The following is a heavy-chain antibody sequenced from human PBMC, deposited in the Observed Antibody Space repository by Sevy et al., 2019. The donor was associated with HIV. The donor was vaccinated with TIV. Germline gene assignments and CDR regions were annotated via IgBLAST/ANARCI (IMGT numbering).Heavy chain of an antibody. CDR1: GFTFSSDG. V-gene: IGHV3-30*18. CDR2: ISYDGSNK. CDR3: AKAGYSSGGSCYFFDY. J-gene: IGHJ4*02. D-gene: IGHD2-15*01. Sequence: GGSLRLSCAASGFTFSSDGMHWVRQAPGKGLEWVAVISYDGSNKYYADSVKGRFTISRDNSKNTLYLQMNSLRAEDTAVYYCAKAGYSSGGSCYFFDYWGQGTLVTVSS.